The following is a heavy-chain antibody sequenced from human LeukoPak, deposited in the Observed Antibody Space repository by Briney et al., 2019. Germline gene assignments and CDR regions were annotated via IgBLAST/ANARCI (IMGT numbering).Heavy chain of an antibody. CDR1: GFTFSSYG. Sequence: GRSLRLSCAASGFTFSSYGMHWVRQAPGKGLEWVAVISYDGSNKYYADSVKGRFTISRDNSKNTLYLQMNSLRAEDTAVYYCARWGGLDTAPIDHWGQGTLVTVSS. D-gene: IGHD5-18*01. CDR2: ISYDGSNK. CDR3: ARWGGLDTAPIDH. V-gene: IGHV3-30*03. J-gene: IGHJ4*02.